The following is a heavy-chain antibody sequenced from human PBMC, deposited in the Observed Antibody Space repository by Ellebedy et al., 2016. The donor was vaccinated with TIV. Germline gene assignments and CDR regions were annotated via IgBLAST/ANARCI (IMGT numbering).Heavy chain of an antibody. Sequence: PGGSLRLSCKGSGYGFWGYWVGWVRQLPGKGPEWMGLIYPDDSQTRYSPAFQGQVTISADKSINSAYLQWSSLKASDTAMYYCARFMGAKLEDNWFDPWGQGTLVTVSS. CDR3: ARFMGAKLEDNWFDP. D-gene: IGHD4/OR15-4a*01. CDR2: IYPDDSQT. V-gene: IGHV5-51*01. J-gene: IGHJ5*02. CDR1: GYGFWGYW.